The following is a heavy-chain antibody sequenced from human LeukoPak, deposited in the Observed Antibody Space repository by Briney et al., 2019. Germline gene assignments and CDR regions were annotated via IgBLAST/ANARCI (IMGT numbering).Heavy chain of an antibody. Sequence: ASVKVSCKASGYTFTSYDINWVRQAPGQGLEWMGWIIPSSGGTRYAPKFQGRVTMTRDTSINTAYMELNSLISDDTAVYFCARGVLPPALDSWGQGTLVAVSS. CDR1: GYTFTSYD. CDR2: IIPSSGGT. CDR3: ARGVLPPALDS. D-gene: IGHD2-2*01. V-gene: IGHV1-2*02. J-gene: IGHJ4*02.